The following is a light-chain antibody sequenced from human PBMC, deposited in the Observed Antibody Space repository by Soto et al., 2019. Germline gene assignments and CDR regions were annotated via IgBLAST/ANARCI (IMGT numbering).Light chain of an antibody. CDR2: AAS. V-gene: IGKV1-39*01. J-gene: IGKJ1*01. CDR1: QSISSY. CDR3: QQTDSFPRT. Sequence: DIQMTQSPSSLSASVGDRVTITCRASQSISSYLNWYQHKPGKAPKLLIYAASSLQTGVPSRFSGSRSGTDFALTIISLQRDDFATYYCQQTDSFPRTFGQGTKVDIK.